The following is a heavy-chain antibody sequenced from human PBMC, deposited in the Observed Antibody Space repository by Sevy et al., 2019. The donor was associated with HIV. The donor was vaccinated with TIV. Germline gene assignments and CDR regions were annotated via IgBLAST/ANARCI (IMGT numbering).Heavy chain of an antibody. J-gene: IGHJ6*02. V-gene: IGHV4-59*01. CDR1: GGSISSYY. D-gene: IGHD1-1*01. Sequence: SKTLSLTCTVSGGSISSYYWTWIRQSPGKGLECIGYLYYNGRTIYNPSLTSRVTISVDTSKNQFSLGLSSVTAADTAVYFCARAGGTTDWGMDVWGQGTTVTVSS. CDR3: ARAGGTTDWGMDV. CDR2: LYYNGRT.